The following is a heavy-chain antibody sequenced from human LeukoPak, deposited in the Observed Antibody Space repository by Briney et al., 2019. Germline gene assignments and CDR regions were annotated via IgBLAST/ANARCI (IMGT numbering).Heavy chain of an antibody. D-gene: IGHD6-19*01. CDR3: ARVSGWYREGFDY. V-gene: IGHV4-34*01. J-gene: IGHJ4*02. CDR1: GGSFSGYY. Sequence: SETLSLTCAVYGGSFSGYYWSWNRQPPGKGLEWIGEINHSGSTSYNPSLKSRVTISVDTSKNQFSLKLSSVTAADTAVYYCARVSGWYREGFDYWGQGTLVTVSS. CDR2: INHSGST.